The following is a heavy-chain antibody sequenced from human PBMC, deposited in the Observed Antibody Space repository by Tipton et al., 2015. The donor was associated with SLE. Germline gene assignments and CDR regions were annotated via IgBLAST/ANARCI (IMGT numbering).Heavy chain of an antibody. V-gene: IGHV4-34*01. CDR3: ARDRWGVIKGGDDAFDI. Sequence: GLVKPSETLSLSCGVYGGSFSDYYWTWIRQSPGKGLEWIGEINHSGTTNHNPSLKSRVTISVDTSNKQFSLKLSSVTAADTAVYYCARDRWGVIKGGDDAFDIWGQGTMVTVSS. CDR1: GGSFSDYY. D-gene: IGHD2-21*01. CDR2: INHSGTT. J-gene: IGHJ3*02.